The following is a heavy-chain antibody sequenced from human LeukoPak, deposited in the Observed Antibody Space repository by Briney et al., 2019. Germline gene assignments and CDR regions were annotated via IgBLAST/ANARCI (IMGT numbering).Heavy chain of an antibody. V-gene: IGHV1-18*01. J-gene: IGHJ4*02. CDR2: ISAYNGNT. D-gene: IGHD3-10*01. CDR3: ARYNSMFRGVTTSDY. Sequence: GASVKVSCKASGYTFTNYGFNWVRQAPGQGLEWMGISAYNGNTNYAQKFQDRVTMTTDTSTSTAYMELRSLRSDDTAVYYCARYNSMFRGVTTSDYWGQGTLVTVSS. CDR1: GYTFTNYG.